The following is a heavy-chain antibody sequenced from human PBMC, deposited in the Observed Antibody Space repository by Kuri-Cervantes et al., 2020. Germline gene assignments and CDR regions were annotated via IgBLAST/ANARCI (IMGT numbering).Heavy chain of an antibody. CDR3: ASPHDYGDYYGMDV. D-gene: IGHD4-17*01. CDR2: ISYDGSNK. Sequence: LSLTCAASGFTFSSYAMHWVRQAPGKGLEWVAVISYDGSNKYYADSVKGRFTISRDNSKNTLYLQMNSLRAEDTAVYYCASPHDYGDYYGMDVWGQGTTVTVSS. V-gene: IGHV3-30-3*01. J-gene: IGHJ6*02. CDR1: GFTFSSYA.